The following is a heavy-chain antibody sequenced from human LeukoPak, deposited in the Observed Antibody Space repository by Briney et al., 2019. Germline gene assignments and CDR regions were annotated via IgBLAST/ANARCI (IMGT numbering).Heavy chain of an antibody. CDR1: GGTFSSYA. Sequence: AASVKVSCKASGGTFSSYAISWVRQAPGQGLEWMGGIIPIFGTANYAQKFQGRVTITADKSTSTAYMELSSLRSEDTAVYYCARGVAGYDSSGYHLSRAFDIWGQGTMVTVSS. CDR2: IIPIFGTA. V-gene: IGHV1-69*06. J-gene: IGHJ3*02. D-gene: IGHD3-22*01. CDR3: ARGVAGYDSSGYHLSRAFDI.